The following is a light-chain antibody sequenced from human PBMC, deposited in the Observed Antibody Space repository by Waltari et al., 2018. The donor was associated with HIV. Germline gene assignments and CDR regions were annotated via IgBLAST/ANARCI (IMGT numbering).Light chain of an antibody. CDR3: CSYAGSSNWV. CDR1: SSDVGSYHL. J-gene: IGLJ3*02. Sequence: QSALTQPASVSGSPGQSITISCTGSSSDVGSYHLVSWYQQHPGKAPKLIIYEGIKRPSGVSNRFSGSKSGNTASLTISGLQAEDEADYYCCSYAGSSNWVFGGGTKLTVL. V-gene: IGLV2-23*01. CDR2: EGI.